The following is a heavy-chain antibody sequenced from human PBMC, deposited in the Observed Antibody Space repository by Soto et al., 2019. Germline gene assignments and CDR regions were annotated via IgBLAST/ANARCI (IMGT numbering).Heavy chain of an antibody. J-gene: IGHJ4*02. CDR3: ARGSLAPDY. CDR1: GECFRGHP. Sequence: PSETLSLTCAVYGECFRGHPWSWARQPAGKGLEWVGRIYTSGSTNYNPSLESRVTMSVDTSKNQFSLKLSSVTAADTAVYYCARGSLAPDYWGQGTLVTVSS. CDR2: IYTSGST. D-gene: IGHD1-26*01. V-gene: IGHV4-59*10.